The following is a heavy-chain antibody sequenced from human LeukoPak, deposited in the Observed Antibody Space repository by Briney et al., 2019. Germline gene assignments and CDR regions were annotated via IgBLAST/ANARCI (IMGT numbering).Heavy chain of an antibody. CDR3: TPDVEMVMVWRVDY. V-gene: IGHV3-15*01. CDR2: IKSKTDGGTT. Sequence: GGSLRLSCAASGFTFSNAWMSWVRQAPGKGLEWVGRIKSKTDGGTTDYAAPVKGRFTISRDDSKNTLYLQMHSLKNEDTAVYYCTPDVEMVMVWRVDYGGQGTLVTVPS. CDR1: GFTFSNAW. D-gene: IGHD5-24*01. J-gene: IGHJ4*02.